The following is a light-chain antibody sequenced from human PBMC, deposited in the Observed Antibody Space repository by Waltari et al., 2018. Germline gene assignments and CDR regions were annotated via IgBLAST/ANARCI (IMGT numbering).Light chain of an antibody. CDR3: QQFYITPQT. CDR2: WAS. Sequence: DIVMTQSPDSLAVSLGERATINCRSSRTVFFSSNNKDFLSWYQQRPGQPPKLLISWASTRESGVPYRFSGSGSGTNFTLTINGLQAEDVAVYYCQQFYITPQTFGQGTRVEIK. J-gene: IGKJ2*01. CDR1: RTVFFSSNNKDF. V-gene: IGKV4-1*01.